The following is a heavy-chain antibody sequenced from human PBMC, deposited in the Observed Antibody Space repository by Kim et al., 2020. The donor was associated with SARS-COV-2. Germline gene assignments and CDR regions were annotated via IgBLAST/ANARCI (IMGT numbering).Heavy chain of an antibody. Sequence: SETLSLTCAVYGGSFSGYYWSWIRQPPGKGLEWIGEINHSGSTNYNPSLKSRVTISVDTSKNQFSLKLSYVTAADTAAYYCAGGNDYGDYHYYGMDVWD. D-gene: IGHD4-17*01. CDR2: INHSGST. J-gene: IGHJ6*02. V-gene: IGHV4-34*01. CDR1: GGSFSGYY. CDR3: AGGNDYGDYHYYGMDV.